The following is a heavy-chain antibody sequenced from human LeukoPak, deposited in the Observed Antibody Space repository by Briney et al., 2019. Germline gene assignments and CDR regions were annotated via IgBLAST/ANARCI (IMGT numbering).Heavy chain of an antibody. Sequence: GGSLRLSCAASGFTFSNYGMNWVRQAPGKGLEWVSGISPSGDITYYADSVKGRFTISRDNSKNTVYLQVNSLRAEDTAVYYCFESGSYAFDIWGQGTMVTVSS. J-gene: IGHJ3*02. CDR2: ISPSGDIT. CDR3: FESGSYAFDI. V-gene: IGHV3-23*01. D-gene: IGHD1-26*01. CDR1: GFTFSNYG.